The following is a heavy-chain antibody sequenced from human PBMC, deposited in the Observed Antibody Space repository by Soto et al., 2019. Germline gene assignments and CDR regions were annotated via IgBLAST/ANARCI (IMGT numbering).Heavy chain of an antibody. J-gene: IGHJ4*02. CDR3: AHRRHRDYYYSGYYYLDY. CDR1: GFSLSTSGVG. V-gene: IGHV2-5*01. D-gene: IGHD3-22*01. CDR2: IYWNDEK. Sequence: SGPTLVNPTQTVTLTCTFSGFSLSTSGVGVGWIRQPPGKALEWLALIYWNDEKRYSPSLKSRLTITKDTSKNQVVLTMTNMDPVNTATYYCAHRRHRDYYYSGYYYLDYWGQGTLVTVSS.